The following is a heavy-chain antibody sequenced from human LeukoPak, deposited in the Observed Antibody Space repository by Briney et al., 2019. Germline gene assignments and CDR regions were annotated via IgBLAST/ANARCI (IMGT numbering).Heavy chain of an antibody. Sequence: SVKVSCKASGGTFSSYAISWVRQAPGQGLEWMGGIIPIFGTANYAQKFQGRVTITADKSTSTAYMELRSLRSDDTAVYYCARDRISGYDSRLPTDYWGQGTLVTVSS. J-gene: IGHJ4*02. CDR3: ARDRISGYDSRLPTDY. CDR2: IIPIFGTA. V-gene: IGHV1-69*06. CDR1: GGTFSSYA. D-gene: IGHD5-12*01.